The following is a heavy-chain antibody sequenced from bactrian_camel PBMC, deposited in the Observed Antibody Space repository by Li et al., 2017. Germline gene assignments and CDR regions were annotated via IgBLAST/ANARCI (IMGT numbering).Heavy chain of an antibody. CDR2: MDSEGTP. Sequence: HVQLVESGGGAVMAGGSLRLSCEATPHSHRPYCMGWFRQAPGKDREGVAAMDSEGTPTYTDSVKGRFTISRDNRKNILYLQMNSLTPGDTAMYYCTARYEFAEYWGQGTQVTVS. CDR1: PHSHRPYC. D-gene: IGHD1*01. CDR3: TARYEFAEY. V-gene: IGHV3S57*01. J-gene: IGHJ4*01.